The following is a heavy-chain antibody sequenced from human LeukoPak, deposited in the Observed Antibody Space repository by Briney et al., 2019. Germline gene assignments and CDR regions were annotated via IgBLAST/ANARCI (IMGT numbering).Heavy chain of an antibody. Sequence: RPSETRSFTCAVYGVSFSGYYWSWIRQPPGKGLEWIGEINHSGSTNYNPSLKSRVTISVDTSKNQFSLKLSSVTAADTAVYYCARRGQSLAGGFDYWGQRNPVSVSS. D-gene: IGHD1-1*01. J-gene: IGHJ4*02. V-gene: IGHV4-34*01. CDR3: ARRGQSLAGGFDY. CDR1: GVSFSGYY. CDR2: INHSGST.